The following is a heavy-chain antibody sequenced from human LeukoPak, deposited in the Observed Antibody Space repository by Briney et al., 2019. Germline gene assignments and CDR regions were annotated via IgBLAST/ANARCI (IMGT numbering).Heavy chain of an antibody. J-gene: IGHJ3*02. V-gene: IGHV3-30*03. D-gene: IGHD3-22*01. CDR2: ISYDGSNK. CDR1: GFTFSSYG. Sequence: GRSLRLSCAASGFTFSSYGMHWVRQAPGKGLEWVAVISYDGSNKYYADSVKGRFTISRDNSKNTLYLQMNSLRAEDTAVYYCTSPTYYYDSSGYYFAFDIWGQGTMVTVSS. CDR3: TSPTYYYDSSGYYFAFDI.